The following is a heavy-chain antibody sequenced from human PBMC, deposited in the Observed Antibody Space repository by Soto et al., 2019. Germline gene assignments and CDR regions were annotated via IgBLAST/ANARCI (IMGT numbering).Heavy chain of an antibody. D-gene: IGHD3-10*01. CDR1: GFSFSSYW. CDR2: INSDGSST. Sequence: SLRLSCAASGFSFSSYWMHWVRQAPGKGLVWVSRINSDGSSTSYVDSVKGRFTISRDNAKNTLYLQMNSLRAEDTAVYYCARLRGAPNWFDPWGQGTLVTVSS. CDR3: ARLRGAPNWFDP. J-gene: IGHJ5*02. V-gene: IGHV3-74*01.